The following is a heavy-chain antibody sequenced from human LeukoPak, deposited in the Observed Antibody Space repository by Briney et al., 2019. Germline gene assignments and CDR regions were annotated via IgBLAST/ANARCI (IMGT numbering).Heavy chain of an antibody. CDR1: GYSFTSYW. V-gene: IGHV5-51*03. D-gene: IGHD2-15*01. Sequence: GESLKISCKGSGYSFTSYWIGWVRQMPGKGLEWMGIIYPGDSDTIYSPSFQGQVTISADKSISTAYLQWSSLKASDTAMYYCARIGTSVVVAATPVDYWGQGTLVTVSS. CDR3: ARIGTSVVVAATPVDY. J-gene: IGHJ4*02. CDR2: IYPGDSDT.